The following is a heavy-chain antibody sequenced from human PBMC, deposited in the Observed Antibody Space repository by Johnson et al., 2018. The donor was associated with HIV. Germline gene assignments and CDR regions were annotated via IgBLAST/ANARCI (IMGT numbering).Heavy chain of an antibody. D-gene: IGHD1-26*01. CDR2: IWFDGSNK. J-gene: IGHJ3*02. Sequence: QVQLVESGGGVVQPGGSLRLSCPASGFTFSSYGMHWVRQAPGKGLEWVAVIWFDGSNKYYADSVKGRFTISRDNSKNTLYLQMNSLRAEDTAVYYCARGRGGSYADAFDIWGQGTMVTVSS. CDR1: GFTFSSYG. V-gene: IGHV3-33*01. CDR3: ARGRGGSYADAFDI.